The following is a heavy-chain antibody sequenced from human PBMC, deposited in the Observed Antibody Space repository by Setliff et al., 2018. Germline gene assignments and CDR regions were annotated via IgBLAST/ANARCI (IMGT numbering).Heavy chain of an antibody. CDR2: IYYSGST. CDR3: ARRRRDDSSGYYYVGWFDP. J-gene: IGHJ5*02. D-gene: IGHD3-22*01. Sequence: PSETLSLTCTVSGGSISSSSYYWGWIRQPPGKGLEWIGSIYYSGSTYYNPSLKSRVTISVDTSKNQFSLKLSSVTAADTAVYYCARRRRDDSSGYYYVGWFDPWGQGTLVTVSS. V-gene: IGHV4-39*01. CDR1: GGSISSSSYY.